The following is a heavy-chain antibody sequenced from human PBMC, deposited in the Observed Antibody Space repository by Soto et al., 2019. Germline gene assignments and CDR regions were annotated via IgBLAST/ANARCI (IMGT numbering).Heavy chain of an antibody. CDR1: GFTFSDHY. D-gene: IGHD5-12*01. V-gene: IGHV3-72*01. J-gene: IGHJ4*02. Sequence: EVQLAESGGGLVQPGGSLRLSCAASGFTFSDHYMDWVRQAPGKGLEWVGRSRDKVHSHTTEYAASVKGRFTISRXXXXXXXXXXMNSLKTEDTAVYYCARGVVSTGYFDYWGQGTLVTVSS. CDR2: SRDKVHSHTT. CDR3: ARGVVSTGYFDY.